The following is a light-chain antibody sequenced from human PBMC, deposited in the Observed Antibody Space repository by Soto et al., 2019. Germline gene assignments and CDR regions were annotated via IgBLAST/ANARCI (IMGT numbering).Light chain of an antibody. CDR2: AAS. V-gene: IGKV3-20*01. J-gene: IGKJ4*02. CDR1: QGVSSSY. Sequence: IALTQSPGTLSLSPGERHTLSCRASQGVSSSYLAGYQQKPGQAPRLLIYAASSRATDIPDRFSASGSGTDVTLTSSGLRPEDFAVYLCQRYGSSHLTFGGGTNVKIK. CDR3: QRYGSSHLT.